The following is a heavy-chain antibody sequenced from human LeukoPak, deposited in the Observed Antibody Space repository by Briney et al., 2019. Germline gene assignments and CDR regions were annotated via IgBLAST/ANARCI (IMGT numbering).Heavy chain of an antibody. J-gene: IGHJ4*02. V-gene: IGHV4-59*05. CDR1: GGSISSYY. Sequence: SETLSLTCTVSGGSISSYYWSWIRQPPGKGLEWIGSIYYSGSTYYNPSLKSRVTISVDTSKNQFSLKLSSVTAADTAVYYCARKNYGGNSEVRDWGQGTLVTVSS. CDR2: IYYSGST. D-gene: IGHD4-23*01. CDR3: ARKNYGGNSEVRD.